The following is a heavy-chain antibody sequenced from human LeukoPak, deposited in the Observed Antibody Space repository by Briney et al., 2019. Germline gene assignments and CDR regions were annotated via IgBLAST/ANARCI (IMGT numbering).Heavy chain of an antibody. D-gene: IGHD3-3*01. CDR2: VHLDGRT. V-gene: IGHV4-4*02. CDR1: GGSISSTNW. CDR3: AREGGFYRPLDY. Sequence: PSGTLSLICGVSGGSISSTNWWTWVRQPPGKGLEWIGEVHLDGRTNYNPSLESRLTMSVDLSENHISLKLTSVTAADTAVYYCAREGGFYRPLDYSGQGTLVT. J-gene: IGHJ4*02.